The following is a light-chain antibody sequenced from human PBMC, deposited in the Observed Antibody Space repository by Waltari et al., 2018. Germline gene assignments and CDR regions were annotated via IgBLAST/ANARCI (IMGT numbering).Light chain of an antibody. V-gene: IGKV3-20*01. Sequence: EILFTQSPGTLSLSPGERATLSCRASQSVTRALAWYQQKPGQAPRLLIYGASNRATGIPDRFSGSGSGTDFSLTISRLEPEDFAVYYCQHYVRLPATFGQGTKVEIK. CDR3: QHYVRLPAT. CDR1: QSVTRA. J-gene: IGKJ1*01. CDR2: GAS.